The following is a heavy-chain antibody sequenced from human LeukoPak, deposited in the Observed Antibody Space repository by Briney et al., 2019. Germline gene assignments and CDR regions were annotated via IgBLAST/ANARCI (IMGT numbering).Heavy chain of an antibody. CDR1: GFIFSDYS. Sequence: GGSLRLSCAASGFIFSDYSMSWVRQAPGKGLEWVSNIRGSASGLGNGMYYADSVKGRFTISRDDAKNSLYLQMSSLRAEDTAFYYCARDNNWGFDYWGQGALVTVSS. CDR3: ARDNNWGFDY. V-gene: IGHV3-48*04. D-gene: IGHD7-27*01. J-gene: IGHJ4*02. CDR2: IRGSASGLGNGM.